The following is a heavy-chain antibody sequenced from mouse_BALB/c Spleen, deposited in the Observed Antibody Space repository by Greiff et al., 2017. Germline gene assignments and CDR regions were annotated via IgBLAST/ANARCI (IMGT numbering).Heavy chain of an antibody. Sequence: EVMLVESGGGLVKPGGSLKLSCAASGFAFSSYDMSWVRQTPEKRLEWVAYISSGGGSTYYPDTVKGRFTISRDNAKNTLYLQMSSLKSEDTAMYYCARHEVYDGYPFAYWGQGTLVTVSA. V-gene: IGHV5-12-1*01. CDR3: ARHEVYDGYPFAY. D-gene: IGHD2-3*01. CDR2: ISSGGGST. CDR1: GFAFSSYD. J-gene: IGHJ3*01.